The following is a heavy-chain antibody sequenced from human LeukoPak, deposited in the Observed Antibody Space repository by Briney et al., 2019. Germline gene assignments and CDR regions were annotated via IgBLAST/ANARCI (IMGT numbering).Heavy chain of an antibody. V-gene: IGHV1-2*02. CDR2: INPKNAGT. D-gene: IGHD6-13*01. CDR3: ARTLYIAAVPGGFDY. Sequence: ASVKVSCKASGYTFTGHYLHWVRQAPGQGLEWMGWINPKNAGTNFTQRFQGRVTMTRDTSISTVYMELSRLRSDDTALYYCARTLYIAAVPGGFDYWGQGSLVTVSS. J-gene: IGHJ4*02. CDR1: GYTFTGHY.